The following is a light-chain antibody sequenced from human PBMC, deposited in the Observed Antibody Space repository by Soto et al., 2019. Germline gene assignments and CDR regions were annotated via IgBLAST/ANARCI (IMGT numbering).Light chain of an antibody. CDR3: QQYYSFPWT. CDR1: QSIASSY. V-gene: IGKV3D-15*01. J-gene: IGKJ1*01. CDR2: GVY. Sequence: EIVMTQSPATLSVSPGERATLSCRASQSIASSYLAWYQQKPGQPPRLLMYGVYTRAPGTPARFSGSGSGTDFTLTISCLQSEDFAAYYCQQYYSFPWTFGQGTKVDIK.